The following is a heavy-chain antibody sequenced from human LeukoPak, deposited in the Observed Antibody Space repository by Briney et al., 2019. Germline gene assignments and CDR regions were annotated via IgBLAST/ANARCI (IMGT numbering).Heavy chain of an antibody. CDR2: ISAYNGNT. CDR3: ARDDYGDYPYYFDY. Sequence: SSVKVSRKASVCTFTSYGISWGRQAPGQGLEWMVWISAYNGNTNYAQKLHGKVTMTTDTSTSTASMELRSLRPADTAVYYCARDDYGDYPYYFDYWGQGTLVTVSS. J-gene: IGHJ4*02. CDR1: VCTFTSYG. V-gene: IGHV1-18*01. D-gene: IGHD4-17*01.